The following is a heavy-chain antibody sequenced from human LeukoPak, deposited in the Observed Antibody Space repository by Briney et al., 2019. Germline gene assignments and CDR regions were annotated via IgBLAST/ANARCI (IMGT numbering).Heavy chain of an antibody. V-gene: IGHV1-69*05. Sequence: SVKVSCKASGGTFSSYAISWVRQAPGQGLEWMGGIIPVFGTANYAQKFQGRVTITTDESTSTAHMELSSLRSEDTAVYYCARSGWQWLPLDYWGQGTLVTVSS. CDR3: ARSGWQWLPLDY. CDR1: GGTFSSYA. CDR2: IIPVFGTA. J-gene: IGHJ4*02. D-gene: IGHD6-19*01.